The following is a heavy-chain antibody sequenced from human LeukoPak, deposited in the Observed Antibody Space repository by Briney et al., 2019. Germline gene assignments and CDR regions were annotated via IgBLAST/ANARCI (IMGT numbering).Heavy chain of an antibody. CDR3: ASSERPYYYDSSGYQTYAFDY. CDR2: IYYSGST. Sequence: SESLSLTCTVSGGSISSYYWSWIRQPPGKGLGWIGCIYYSGSTNYNPSLKSRVTISVNTSKNQFSLKLSSVTAADTAVYYCASSERPYYYDSSGYQTYAFDYWGQGTLVTVSS. D-gene: IGHD3-22*01. J-gene: IGHJ4*02. CDR1: GGSISSYY. V-gene: IGHV4-59*01.